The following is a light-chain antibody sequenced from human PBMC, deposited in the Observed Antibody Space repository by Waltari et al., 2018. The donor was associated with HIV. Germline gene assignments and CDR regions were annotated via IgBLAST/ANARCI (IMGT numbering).Light chain of an antibody. V-gene: IGKV3-20*01. J-gene: IGKJ1*01. CDR2: GAS. CDR1: QSVSSSY. CDR3: QQYYNWPRT. Sequence: EIVLTQSPGTLSLSPGERATLSCRASQSVSSSYLGWYQQRPGQAPRLLIYGASGRATDIPDRFSGSGSGTEFTLTISSLQSEDFAVYYCQQYYNWPRTFGQGTKVEIK.